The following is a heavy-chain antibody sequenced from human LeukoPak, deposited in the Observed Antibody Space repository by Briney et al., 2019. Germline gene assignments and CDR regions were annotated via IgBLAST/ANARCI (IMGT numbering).Heavy chain of an antibody. CDR2: INPSGGST. V-gene: IGHV1-46*01. CDR1: GYTFTSYY. D-gene: IGHD3-22*01. CDR3: ARDMTYYYDSSGSPSTYFDY. J-gene: IGHJ4*02. Sequence: ASVKVSCKASGYTFTSYYMHWVRQAPGQGLEWMGIINPSGGSTSYAQKLQGRVTMTRDTSTSTVYMELSSLGSEDTAVYYCARDMTYYYDSSGSPSTYFDYWGQGTLVTVSS.